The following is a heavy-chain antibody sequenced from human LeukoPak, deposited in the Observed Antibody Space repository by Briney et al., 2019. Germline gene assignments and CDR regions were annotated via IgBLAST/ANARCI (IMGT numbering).Heavy chain of an antibody. J-gene: IGHJ3*02. V-gene: IGHV4-59*08. CDR3: ARRSVVTAINFDSFDI. Sequence: SETLSLTCTVSGGSISSYYWNWIRQPPGTGLEWIGYIYYTGSTNYNPSLRGRVTISVDTSKNHFSLELSSVTAADTALYYCARRSVVTAINFDSFDIWGQGTMVTVSS. D-gene: IGHD2-21*02. CDR1: GGSISSYY. CDR2: IYYTGST.